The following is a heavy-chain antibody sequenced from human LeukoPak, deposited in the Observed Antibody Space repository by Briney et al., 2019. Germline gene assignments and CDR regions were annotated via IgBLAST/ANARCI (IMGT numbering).Heavy chain of an antibody. D-gene: IGHD4-11*01. CDR3: ARGQDDYSSFYTWFDP. J-gene: IGHJ5*02. CDR2: IYYSGNT. V-gene: IGHV4-31*03. Sequence: SETLSLTCTVSGGSISSGGYYWSWIRQHPGKGLEWIGYIYYSGNTHYSPSLKSRLTISIDTPKNQFSLKLSSVTAADTAVYYCARGQDDYSSFYTWFDPWGQGTLVTVSS. CDR1: GGSISSGGYY.